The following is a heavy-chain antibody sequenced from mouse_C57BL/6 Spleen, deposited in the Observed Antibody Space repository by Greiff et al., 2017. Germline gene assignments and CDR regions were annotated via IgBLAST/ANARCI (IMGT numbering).Heavy chain of an antibody. CDR2: IYPGDGDT. CDR1: GYAFSSYW. CDR3: ARKGGPYWYFDV. J-gene: IGHJ1*03. V-gene: IGHV1-80*01. Sequence: VQLQQSGAELVKPGASVKISCKASGYAFSSYWMNWVKQRPGKGLEWIGQIYPGDGDTNYNGKFKGKATLTADKSSSTAYMQLSSLTSEDSAVYFCARKGGPYWYFDVWGTGTTVTVSS.